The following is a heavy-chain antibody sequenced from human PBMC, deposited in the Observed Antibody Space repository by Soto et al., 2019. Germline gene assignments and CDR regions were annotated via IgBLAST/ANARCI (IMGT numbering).Heavy chain of an antibody. V-gene: IGHV4-39*01. Sequence: QLQLQESGPGLVKPSETLSLTCTVSGGSISSSSYYWGWIRQPPGKGLEWIGGIYYSGSTYYNPSLKSRVTISVDTSKNQFSLKLSSVTAADTAVYYCARLVGDIVVVVARFDAFDIWGQGTMVTVSS. J-gene: IGHJ3*02. CDR3: ARLVGDIVVVVARFDAFDI. D-gene: IGHD2-15*01. CDR1: GGSISSSSYY. CDR2: IYYSGST.